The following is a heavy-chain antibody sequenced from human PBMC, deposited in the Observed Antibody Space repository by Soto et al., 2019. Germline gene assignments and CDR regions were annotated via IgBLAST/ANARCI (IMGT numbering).Heavy chain of an antibody. V-gene: IGHV4-31*03. Sequence: QVQLQESRPGLVKPSQTLSLTCTVSGGSISSGGYYWSWIRQHPGKGLEWIGYIYYSGSTYYNPSLKSRVTISVDTSKNQFSLKLSSVTAADTAVYYCARVATIFGVVINWFDPWGQGTLVTVSS. D-gene: IGHD3-3*01. CDR2: IYYSGST. CDR1: GGSISSGGYY. CDR3: ARVATIFGVVINWFDP. J-gene: IGHJ5*02.